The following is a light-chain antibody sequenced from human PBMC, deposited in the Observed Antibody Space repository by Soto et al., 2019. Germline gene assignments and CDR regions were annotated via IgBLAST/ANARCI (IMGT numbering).Light chain of an antibody. V-gene: IGKV3-20*01. CDR1: QSVSSSC. CDR3: QQYGSSPYT. CDR2: GAS. J-gene: IGKJ2*01. Sequence: DIVLTQTPGTLALSPGDRATLSCKASQSVSSSCLAWYQQKPGLAPRLLIFGASSRATGIPDRFSGSGSGTDFTLTISRLEPEDFAVYYCQQYGSSPYTFGQGTKVDI.